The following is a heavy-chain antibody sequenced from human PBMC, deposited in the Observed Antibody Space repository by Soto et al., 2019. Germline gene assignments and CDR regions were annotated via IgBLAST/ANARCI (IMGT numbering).Heavy chain of an antibody. V-gene: IGHV3-23*01. CDR3: AKDFLKDWGQDYYSGMDV. D-gene: IGHD7-27*01. CDR2: ISGSGDST. J-gene: IGHJ6*02. CDR1: GFTLSDYA. Sequence: EVQVLESGGGFVQPGGSLRLSCAASGFTLSDYAMTWVRQGPGKGLEWVSAISGSGDSTYYTDSVKGRFTISRDNSKNTVYREMNGLRAGDTPVYYCAKDFLKDWGQDYYSGMDVWGQGTPVTVSS.